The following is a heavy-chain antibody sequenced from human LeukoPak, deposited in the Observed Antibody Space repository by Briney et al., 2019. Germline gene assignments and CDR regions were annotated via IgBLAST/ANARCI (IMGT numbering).Heavy chain of an antibody. Sequence: ASVKVSCKASGYTFTSYGITWVRQAPGQGLEWMGWISAYNGNTNYAQKLQGRVTMTTDTSTSTAYMELRSLRSDDTAVYYCARDINDFWSGYHFLYYYYGMDVWGQGTTVTVSS. CDR1: GYTFTSYG. J-gene: IGHJ6*02. CDR3: ARDINDFWSGYHFLYYYYGMDV. CDR2: ISAYNGNT. V-gene: IGHV1-18*01. D-gene: IGHD3-3*01.